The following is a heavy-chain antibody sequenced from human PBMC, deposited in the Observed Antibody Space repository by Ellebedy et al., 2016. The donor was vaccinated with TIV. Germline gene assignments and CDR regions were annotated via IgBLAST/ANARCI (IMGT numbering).Heavy chain of an antibody. V-gene: IGHV3-23*01. J-gene: IGHJ6*02. Sequence: GGSLRLXCAGSGFTFSSYAICWVRQAPGKGLEWVSLITSSGDYTYYADSVRGRFTVSRDNSKNTVSLHMNSLRAEDTAVYFCTKYGYPADYGMEVWGHGTTVIAS. CDR3: TKYGYPADYGMEV. D-gene: IGHD6-25*01. CDR2: ITSSGDYT. CDR1: GFTFSSYA.